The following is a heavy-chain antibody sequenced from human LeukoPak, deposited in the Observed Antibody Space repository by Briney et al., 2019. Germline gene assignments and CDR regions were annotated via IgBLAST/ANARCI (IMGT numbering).Heavy chain of an antibody. CDR1: GFTFSTYG. CDR3: AKDHYDSSGSDY. CDR2: ISYDGSNK. Sequence: PGGSLRLSCAASGFTFSTYGMHWVRQAPGKGLEWVAVISYDGSNKYYADSVKGRFTISRDNSKNTLYLQMNSLRAEGTAVYYCAKDHYDSSGSDYWGQGTLVTVSS. V-gene: IGHV3-30*05. D-gene: IGHD3-22*01. J-gene: IGHJ4*02.